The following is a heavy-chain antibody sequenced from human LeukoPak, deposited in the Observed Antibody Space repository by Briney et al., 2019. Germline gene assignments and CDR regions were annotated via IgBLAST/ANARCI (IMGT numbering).Heavy chain of an antibody. Sequence: PGGSLRLSCAASGFTFSSYAMSWVRQAPGKGLEWVSAISGSGGSTYYADSVKGRFTISRDNSKNTLYLQMNSLRAEDTAVYYCAKGDYIWGSHIRNPDYWGQGTLVTVSS. CDR1: GFTFSSYA. CDR3: AKGDYIWGSHIRNPDY. CDR2: ISGSGGST. J-gene: IGHJ4*02. D-gene: IGHD3-16*01. V-gene: IGHV3-23*01.